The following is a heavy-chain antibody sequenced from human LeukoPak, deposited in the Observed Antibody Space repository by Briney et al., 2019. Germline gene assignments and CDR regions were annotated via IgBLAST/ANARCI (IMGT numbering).Heavy chain of an antibody. CDR1: GYSFTSYW. J-gene: IGHJ4*02. V-gene: IGHV5-51*01. CDR3: APITMVRGVITNFDY. D-gene: IGHD3-10*01. Sequence: GESLKISCKGSGYSFTSYWIGWVRQMPGKGLEWMGIIYPGDSDTRYSPSFQGQVTISADKSISTAYLQWSSLKASDTAMYYCAPITMVRGVITNFDYWGQGTLVTVAS. CDR2: IYPGDSDT.